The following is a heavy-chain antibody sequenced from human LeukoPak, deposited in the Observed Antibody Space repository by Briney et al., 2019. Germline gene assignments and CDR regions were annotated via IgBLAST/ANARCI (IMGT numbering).Heavy chain of an antibody. J-gene: IGHJ4*02. D-gene: IGHD6-19*01. CDR2: IYYSGST. V-gene: IGHV4-59*08. CDR3: ARLNSSGWGLGY. Sequence: PSETLSLTCTVSGGSISSYYWSWTRQPPGKGLEWIGYIYYSGSTNYNPSLKSRVTISVDTSKNQFSLKLSSVTAADTAVYYCARLNSSGWGLGYWGQGTLVTVSS. CDR1: GGSISSYY.